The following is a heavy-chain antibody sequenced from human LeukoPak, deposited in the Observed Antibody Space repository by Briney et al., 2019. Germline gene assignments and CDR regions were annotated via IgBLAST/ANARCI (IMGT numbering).Heavy chain of an antibody. J-gene: IGHJ4*02. CDR3: TRRAQYYYGSGSYIGY. CDR2: ISSSGSTI. CDR1: GFTFSDYY. V-gene: IGHV3-11*01. D-gene: IGHD3-10*01. Sequence: PGGSLRLSCAASGFTFSDYYMSWIRQAPGKGLEWVSYISSSGSTIYYADSVKGRFTISRDNAKNSLYLQMNSLRAEDTAVYYCTRRAQYYYGSGSYIGYWGQGTLVTVSS.